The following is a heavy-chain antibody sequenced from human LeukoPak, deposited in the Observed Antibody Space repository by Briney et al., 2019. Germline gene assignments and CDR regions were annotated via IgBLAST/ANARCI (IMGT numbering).Heavy chain of an antibody. CDR3: ARVGGGGDYYYYYYMDV. CDR1: GGTFSSYA. D-gene: IGHD2-21*02. Sequence: GASVKVSCKASGGTFSSYAISWVRQAPEQGLEWMGGIIPIFGTANYAQKFQGRVTITADKSTSTAYMELSSLRSEDTAVYYCARVGGGGDYYYYYYMDVWGKGTTVTISS. V-gene: IGHV1-69*06. CDR2: IIPIFGTA. J-gene: IGHJ6*03.